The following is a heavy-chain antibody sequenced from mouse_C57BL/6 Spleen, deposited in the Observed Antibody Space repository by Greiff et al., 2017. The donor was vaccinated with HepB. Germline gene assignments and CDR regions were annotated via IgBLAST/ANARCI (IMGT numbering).Heavy chain of an antibody. J-gene: IGHJ1*03. D-gene: IGHD2-5*01. CDR2: INYDGSST. CDR3: ARGGGPYYSNPWYFDV. Sequence: EVQLVESEGGLVQPGSSMKLSCTASGFTFSDYYMAWVRQVPEKGLEWVANINYDGSSTYYLDSLKSRFIISRDNAKNILYLQMSSLKSEDTATYYCARGGGPYYSNPWYFDVWGTGTTVTVSS. CDR1: GFTFSDYY. V-gene: IGHV5-16*01.